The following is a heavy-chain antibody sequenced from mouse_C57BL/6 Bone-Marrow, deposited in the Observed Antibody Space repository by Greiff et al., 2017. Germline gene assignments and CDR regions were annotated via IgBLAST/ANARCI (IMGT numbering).Heavy chain of an antibody. Sequence: VQLQQSGAELARPGASVKLSCKASGYTFTSYGISWVKQRTGQGLEWIGEIYPRSGNTYYNEKFKGKATLTEDKSSSTAYMELRSLTSEDSAVYFCARGNGYWFAYGGQGTLVTVSA. V-gene: IGHV1-81*01. CDR2: IYPRSGNT. CDR3: ARGNGYWFAY. J-gene: IGHJ3*01. CDR1: GYTFTSYG. D-gene: IGHD2-2*01.